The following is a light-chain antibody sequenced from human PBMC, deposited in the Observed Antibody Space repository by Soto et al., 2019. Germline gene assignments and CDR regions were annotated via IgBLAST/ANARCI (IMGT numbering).Light chain of an antibody. CDR2: GAS. CDR3: QRYGSSPPFT. V-gene: IGKV3-20*01. Sequence: EIVLTQSPGTLSLSPGERATLSCRASQRVSSSYLAWYQQKPGQAPRLLIYGASSRATGIPDRFSGSGSGTDFTLPISRLEHEDFAVYFCQRYGSSPPFTFGQGTKVEI. CDR1: QRVSSSY. J-gene: IGKJ2*01.